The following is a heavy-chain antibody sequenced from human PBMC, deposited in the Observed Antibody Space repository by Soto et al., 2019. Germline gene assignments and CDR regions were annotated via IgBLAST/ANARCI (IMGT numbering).Heavy chain of an antibody. Sequence: SGPTLVNPTQTLTLTCTFSGFSLSTSKMCVSWIRQPPGKALEWLALIDWDDDKRYNTSLRSRLTITKDTSKNQVVLTMTNMDPVDTATYYCIQSRCGGDCLQSYASYYYYGMDVWGQGTTVTVSS. CDR3: IQSRCGGDCLQSYASYYYYGMDV. D-gene: IGHD2-21*02. J-gene: IGHJ6*02. V-gene: IGHV2-5*08. CDR1: GFSLSTSKMC. CDR2: IDWDDDK.